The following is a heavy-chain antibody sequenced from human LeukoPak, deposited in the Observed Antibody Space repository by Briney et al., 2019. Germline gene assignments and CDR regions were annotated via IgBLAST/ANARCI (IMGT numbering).Heavy chain of an antibody. D-gene: IGHD3/OR15-3a*01. V-gene: IGHV3-74*01. J-gene: IGHJ4*02. CDR2: VKYDGSTT. CDR1: GFTFSAYW. CDR3: ARDLNWLLFDY. Sequence: QPGGSLRLSCAASGFTFSAYWMHWVRQAPGKGLVWVSRVKYDGSTTAYADSAKGRFTISRDNTRNILYLEMNSLRVEDTAVYYCARDLNWLLFDYWGQGALVTVSS.